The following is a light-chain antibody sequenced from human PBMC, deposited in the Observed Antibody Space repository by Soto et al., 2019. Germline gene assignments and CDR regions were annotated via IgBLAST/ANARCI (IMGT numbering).Light chain of an antibody. Sequence: QSFLTQPPSASGSPGRSVTISCTGTSSDIGAYIYVSWYQQHPGKAPKLMISEVSRRPSGVPERFSGSKSGNTASLTVSGLQADDEAHYYCSSYAGSNNFVFGTGTKVTVL. CDR3: SSYAGSNNFV. J-gene: IGLJ1*01. CDR1: SSDIGAYIY. CDR2: EVS. V-gene: IGLV2-8*01.